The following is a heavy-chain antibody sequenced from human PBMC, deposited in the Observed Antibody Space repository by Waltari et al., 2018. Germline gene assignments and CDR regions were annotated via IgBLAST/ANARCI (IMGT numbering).Heavy chain of an antibody. V-gene: IGHV5-51*01. CDR1: GYSFTSYW. CDR2: GYHVDTYT. D-gene: IGHD2-15*01. CDR3: ARQYWATTRRYLNWFDP. Sequence: DVQLVQSGAEVKKPGESLMISCKGSGYSFTSYWIGWVSHMTGKGLEWMGLGYHVDTYTRYCPSCQAQVTIDADNAISTADMQWSCLKATGIAMDYWARQYWATTRRYLNWFDPWGQGTLVTVSS. J-gene: IGHJ5*02.